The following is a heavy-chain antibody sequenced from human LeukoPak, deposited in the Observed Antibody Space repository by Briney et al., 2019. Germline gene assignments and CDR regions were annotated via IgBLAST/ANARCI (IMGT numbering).Heavy chain of an antibody. J-gene: IGHJ4*02. CDR2: ISDSGGRT. CDR3: AKVDTMIVVVITTGYYFDY. D-gene: IGHD3-22*01. V-gene: IGHV3-23*01. CDR1: GFTFSSYA. Sequence: GGSLRLSCAASGFTFSSYAMTWVRQAPGKGLEWVSSISDSGGRTYHADSVKGRFTISRDNSKNTLYLQMNRLRGEDTAVYYCAKVDTMIVVVITTGYYFDYWGQGTLVTVSS.